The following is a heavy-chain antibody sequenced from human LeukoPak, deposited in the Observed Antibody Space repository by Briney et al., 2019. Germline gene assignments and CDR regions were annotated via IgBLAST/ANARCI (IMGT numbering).Heavy chain of an antibody. CDR1: GGSLSNYH. Sequence: SETLYLTCTVSGGSLSNYHWSWIRQPPGKGLEGIGYIYYTGNTNYNPSLKSRVTTSVDTSKNQFSLKLSSVTAADTAVYYCARGTDRMGYFFDYWGQGTPVTVSS. J-gene: IGHJ4*02. V-gene: IGHV4-59*01. CDR3: ARGTDRMGYFFDY. CDR2: IYYTGNT. D-gene: IGHD2-8*01.